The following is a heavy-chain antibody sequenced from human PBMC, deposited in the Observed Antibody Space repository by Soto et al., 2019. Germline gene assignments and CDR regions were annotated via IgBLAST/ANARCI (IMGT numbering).Heavy chain of an antibody. CDR2: VSGSGGST. J-gene: IGHJ4*02. D-gene: IGHD1-26*01. Sequence: GGSLRLSCAASGFTFSSYAMSWVCQAPGKGMEWVSAVSGSGGSTYYADSVKGRFTISRDNSKNTLYLQMNSLRGEDTAVYYCAKSLSPKRNTTTGFDNWGQGTLVTRPS. CDR1: GFTFSSYA. V-gene: IGHV3-23*01. CDR3: AKSLSPKRNTTTGFDN.